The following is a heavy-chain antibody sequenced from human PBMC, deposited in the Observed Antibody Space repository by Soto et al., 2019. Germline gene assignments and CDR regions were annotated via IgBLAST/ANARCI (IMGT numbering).Heavy chain of an antibody. CDR1: GGSISNHY. D-gene: IGHD6-13*01. V-gene: IGHV4-59*11. Sequence: SETLSLTCTVSGGSISNHYWSWIRQPPGKGLGWIGYIYYNGNTNYNPSLKSRVTISVDTSKNQFSLKLSSVTAADTAVYYCARFSWDGMDVCGQGTTVTVSS. CDR3: ARFSWDGMDV. J-gene: IGHJ6*02. CDR2: IYYNGNT.